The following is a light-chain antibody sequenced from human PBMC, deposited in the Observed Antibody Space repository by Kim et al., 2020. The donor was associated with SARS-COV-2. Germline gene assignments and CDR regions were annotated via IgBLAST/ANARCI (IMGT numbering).Light chain of an antibody. J-gene: IGLJ2*01. CDR1: YTDIGAFDL. CDR2: EVN. Sequence: QSALTQPASVSASPGQSITISCTGTYTDIGAFDLVSWYQQISGTAPKFLMFEVNKRPSGISHRLSGSKSGNTASLTISGLQAEDEANYYCSSYSDTGILFGGGTQLTVL. V-gene: IGLV2-23*02. CDR3: SSYSDTGIL.